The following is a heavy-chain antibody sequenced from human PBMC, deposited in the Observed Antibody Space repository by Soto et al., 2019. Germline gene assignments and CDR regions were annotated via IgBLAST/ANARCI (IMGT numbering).Heavy chain of an antibody. Sequence: PGGSLRLSCAASGFTFSSYGMHWVRQAPGKGLEWVAVIWYDGSNKYYADSVKGRFTISRDNSKNTLYLQMNSLRAEDTAVYYCARDWGWRNWSPNNWFDPWGQGT. CDR2: IWYDGSNK. CDR1: GFTFSSYG. CDR3: ARDWGWRNWSPNNWFDP. D-gene: IGHD1-20*01. V-gene: IGHV3-33*01. J-gene: IGHJ5*02.